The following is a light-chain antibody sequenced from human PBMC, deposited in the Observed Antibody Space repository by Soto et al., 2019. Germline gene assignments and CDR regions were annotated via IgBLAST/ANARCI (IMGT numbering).Light chain of an antibody. CDR3: MQSIQTLRT. CDR2: EVS. J-gene: IGKJ1*01. Sequence: DIVLTQTPLFLSVTPGQPASISCRSTQSLLHSDGKTYFYWFLQKAGQPPQLLIYEVSNRFSGVSDRLSGSGSGTDFTLKISRVEADDVGIYYCMQSIQTLRTFGQGTKVEI. CDR1: QSLLHSDGKTY. V-gene: IGKV2D-29*01.